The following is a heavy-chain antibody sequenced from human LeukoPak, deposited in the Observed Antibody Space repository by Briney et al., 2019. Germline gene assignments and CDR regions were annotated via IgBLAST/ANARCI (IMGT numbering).Heavy chain of an antibody. D-gene: IGHD1-20*01. CDR1: GGSISSSSYY. J-gene: IGHJ4*02. Sequence: SETLSLTCTVSGGSISSSSYYWGWIRQPPGKGLEWIGNFYYSGSTYYNPSLKSRVTISVDTSKNQFSLKLSSVTAADTAVYYCARHLSITGTTGFDYWGQGTLVTVSS. CDR2: FYYSGST. CDR3: ARHLSITGTTGFDY. V-gene: IGHV4-39*01.